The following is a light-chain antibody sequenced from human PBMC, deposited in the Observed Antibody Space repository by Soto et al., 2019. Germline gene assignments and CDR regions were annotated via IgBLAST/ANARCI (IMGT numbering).Light chain of an antibody. Sequence: EIVLTQSPGTLSLSPGERATLSCRASQSVSSSYLAWYQQKPGQAPRLLIYGASSRATGIPDRFSGSGSGTDFPLNISRLEPEDFAVYYCQQYGSSLITFGQGTRLEIK. CDR1: QSVSSSY. CDR2: GAS. J-gene: IGKJ5*01. CDR3: QQYGSSLIT. V-gene: IGKV3-20*01.